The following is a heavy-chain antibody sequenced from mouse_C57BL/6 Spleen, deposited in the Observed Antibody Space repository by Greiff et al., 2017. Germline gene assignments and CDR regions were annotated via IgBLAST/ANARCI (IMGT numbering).Heavy chain of an antibody. CDR3: ARGGISTGVPMDY. J-gene: IGHJ4*01. CDR1: GYTFTSYW. V-gene: IGHV1-64*01. D-gene: IGHD1-1*01. Sequence: QVQLQQPGAELVKPGASVKLSCKASGYTFTSYWMHWVKQRPGQGLEWIGMIHPNSGSTNYNEKFKSKATLTVDKSSRTAYMPLSSLTSEDSAVXYGARGGISTGVPMDYGGQGTSVTVSS. CDR2: IHPNSGST.